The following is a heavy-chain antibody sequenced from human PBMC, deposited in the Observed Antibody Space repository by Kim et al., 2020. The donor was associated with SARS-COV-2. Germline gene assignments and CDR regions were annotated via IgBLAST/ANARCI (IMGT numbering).Heavy chain of an antibody. D-gene: IGHD3-22*01. Sequence: SETLSLTCTVSGGSISSYYWSWIRQPPGKGLEWIGYMYYNGNSNYNPSLKSRVTISVDTSKNQFSLKLRSVTAADTAVYYCASMTYSDSSTGLGYWGQGTLVTVSS. CDR3: ASMTYSDSSTGLGY. V-gene: IGHV4-59*01. J-gene: IGHJ4*02. CDR2: MYYNGNS. CDR1: GGSISSYY.